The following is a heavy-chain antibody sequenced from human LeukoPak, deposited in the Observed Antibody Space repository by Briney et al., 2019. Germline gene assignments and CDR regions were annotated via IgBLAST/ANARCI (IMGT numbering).Heavy chain of an antibody. D-gene: IGHD3-10*01. CDR3: ARGPRISLVRGALEIDY. CDR2: IYYSGST. Sequence: PSETLSLTCTVSGGSISSYHWNWIRQPPGKGLEWIGYIYYSGSTDYNPSLKSRLTISVDTSKNQFSLKLSSVTAADTAVYYCARGPRISLVRGALEIDYWGQGTLVTVSS. J-gene: IGHJ4*02. V-gene: IGHV4-59*01. CDR1: GGSISSYH.